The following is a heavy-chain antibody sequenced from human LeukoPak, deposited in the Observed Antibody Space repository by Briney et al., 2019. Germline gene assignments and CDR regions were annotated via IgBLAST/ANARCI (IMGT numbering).Heavy chain of an antibody. Sequence: PSETLSLTCSVSGGSLRSDRHNWAWVRQSADKGLEHIGSVDQTGSPYYNPLLKSRVTISVDTSNKQFSLNLTSVTAADTAVYYCARDLGGYPFFMDVWGKGITVTVSS. CDR2: VDQTGSP. J-gene: IGHJ6*03. V-gene: IGHV4-39*07. CDR1: GGSLRSDRHN. CDR3: ARDLGGYPFFMDV. D-gene: IGHD2-15*01.